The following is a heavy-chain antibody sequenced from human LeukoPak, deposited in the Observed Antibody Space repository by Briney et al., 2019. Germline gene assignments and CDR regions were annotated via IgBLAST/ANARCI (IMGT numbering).Heavy chain of an antibody. V-gene: IGHV3-23*01. Sequence: PGGSLRLSCAASGFTFSSYAMSWVRQAPGKGLEWVSVISASGGRTYYAESVKGRLTISRDTSKNTLYLQMSSLRGEDTAVYYCAKGGEYNRNAYLDYWGRGTLVTVSS. CDR3: AKGGEYNRNAYLDY. CDR1: GFTFSSYA. J-gene: IGHJ4*02. D-gene: IGHD1-20*01. CDR2: ISASGGRT.